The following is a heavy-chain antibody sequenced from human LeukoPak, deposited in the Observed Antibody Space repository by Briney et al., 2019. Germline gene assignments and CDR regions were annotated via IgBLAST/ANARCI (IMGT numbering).Heavy chain of an antibody. CDR3: ARAAMIRGVVNPPFDY. Sequence: GGSLRLSCAASGFPFSAYEMNWVRQAPGKGLEWVSYTSTTAGTIYYADSVRGRFTISRDNAKSSLYLQMNSLRAEDTAVYYCARAAMIRGVVNPPFDYWGQGILVTVSS. CDR2: TSTTAGTI. J-gene: IGHJ4*02. D-gene: IGHD3-10*01. V-gene: IGHV3-48*03. CDR1: GFPFSAYE.